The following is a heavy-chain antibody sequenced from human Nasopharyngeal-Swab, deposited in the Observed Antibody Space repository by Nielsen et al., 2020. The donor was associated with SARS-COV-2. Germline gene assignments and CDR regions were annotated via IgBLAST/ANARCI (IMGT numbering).Heavy chain of an antibody. CDR3: AKAPYLRGLDV. Sequence: GGSLRLSCAASGFTFSSYAMSWVRQAPGKGLEWVSIISGSGDTTYYADSVNDRFTISRDNSKNTLYLQMNSLRVEDTAVYYCAKAPYLRGLDVWGQGTTVIVSS. CDR2: ISGSGDTT. CDR1: GFTFSSYA. J-gene: IGHJ6*02. D-gene: IGHD2-21*01. V-gene: IGHV3-23*01.